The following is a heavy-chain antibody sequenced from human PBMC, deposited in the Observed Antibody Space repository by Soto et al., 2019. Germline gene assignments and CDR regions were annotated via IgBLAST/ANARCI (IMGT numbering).Heavy chain of an antibody. J-gene: IGHJ4*02. D-gene: IGHD2-2*02. Sequence: SVKVSCKASGGTFSSYTISWVRQAPGQGLEWMGRIIPILGIANYAQKLQGRVTITADKSTSTAYMELSSLRSEDTAVFYCAMEYCSSTSWYRDYWGQGTLVTVSS. CDR2: IIPILGIA. CDR1: GGTFSSYT. CDR3: AMEYCSSTSWYRDY. V-gene: IGHV1-69*02.